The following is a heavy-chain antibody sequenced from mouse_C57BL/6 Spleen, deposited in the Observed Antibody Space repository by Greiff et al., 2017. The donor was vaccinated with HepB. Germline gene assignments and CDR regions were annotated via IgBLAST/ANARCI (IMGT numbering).Heavy chain of an antibody. CDR3: ARDGLRLPFDY. V-gene: IGHV5-4*01. D-gene: IGHD3-2*02. J-gene: IGHJ2*01. Sequence: EVKVVESGGGLVKPGGSLKLSCAASGFTFSSYAMSWVRQTPEKRLEWVATISDGGSYTYYPDNVKGRFTISRDNAKNNLYLQMSHLKSEDTAMYYCARDGLRLPFDYWGQGTTLTVSS. CDR1: GFTFSSYA. CDR2: ISDGGSYT.